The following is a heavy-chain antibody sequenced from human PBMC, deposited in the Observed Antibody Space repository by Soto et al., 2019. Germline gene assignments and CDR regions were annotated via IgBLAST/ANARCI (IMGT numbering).Heavy chain of an antibody. CDR3: AKAKFDFWSGYWSPSLDF. D-gene: IGHD3-3*01. V-gene: IGHV1-2*02. Sequence: ASVKDSCKSSRYTFTSYYIHWVRQAPGQGLEWMGWINRNNGYTKYTQKFQGRVTVTRDTSITTAYLELTRLQSDDTAVYYCAKAKFDFWSGYWSPSLDFWGQGTLVTVYS. CDR2: INRNNGYT. J-gene: IGHJ4*02. CDR1: RYTFTSYY.